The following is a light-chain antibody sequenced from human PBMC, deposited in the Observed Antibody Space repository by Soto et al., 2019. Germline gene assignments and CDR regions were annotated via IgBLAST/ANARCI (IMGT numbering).Light chain of an antibody. V-gene: IGKV2-28*01. CDR1: QSLLHSNGYNY. CDR2: LGS. Sequence: DIVMNQSPLSLPVTPGEPASISCRSSQSLLHSNGYNYLDWYLQKPGQSPPLLLYLGSNRAYGVPNKFCCRLTDAAVTVKGSKVEAEDVGVSYCMQGLQTAHTVGQGPKLEIK. CDR3: MQGLQTAHT. J-gene: IGKJ2*01.